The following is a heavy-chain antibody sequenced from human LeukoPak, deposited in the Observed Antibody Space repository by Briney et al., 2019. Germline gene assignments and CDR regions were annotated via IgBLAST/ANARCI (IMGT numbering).Heavy chain of an antibody. Sequence: SETLSLTCAVYGGSFSGYYWSWIRQPPGKGLEWIGEINHSGSTNYNPSLKSRVTISVDTSKNQFPLKLSSVTAADTAVYYCARGREAGYWGQGTLVTVSS. CDR3: ARGREAGY. V-gene: IGHV4-34*01. J-gene: IGHJ4*02. D-gene: IGHD6-19*01. CDR1: GGSFSGYY. CDR2: INHSGST.